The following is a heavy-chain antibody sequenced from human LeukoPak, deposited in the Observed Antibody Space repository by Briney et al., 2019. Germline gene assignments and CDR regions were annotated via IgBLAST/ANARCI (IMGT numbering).Heavy chain of an antibody. CDR1: DGSISSGDYY. V-gene: IGHV4-30-4*01. J-gene: IGHJ4*02. D-gene: IGHD2-15*01. CDR2: IYYSGST. CDR3: ARDYRGPLVVAAYGSFDY. Sequence: SQTLSLTCTVSDGSISSGDYYWSWIRQPPGKGLEWIGYIYYSGSTYYNPSLKSRVTISVDTSKNQFSLKLSSVTAADTAVYYCARDYRGPLVVAAYGSFDYWGQGTLVTVSS.